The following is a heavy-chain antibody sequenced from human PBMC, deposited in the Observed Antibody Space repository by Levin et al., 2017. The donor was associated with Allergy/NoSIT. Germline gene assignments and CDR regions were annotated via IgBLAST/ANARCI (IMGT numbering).Heavy chain of an antibody. CDR1: GYTFTVYY. Sequence: ASVKVSCKASGYTFTVYYIHWVRQAPGQGPEWMGWINPNSGGTNYAQKFQGRVTMTRDTSISTAYMELSSLRSDDTAVYYCARDYCSSTSCYMVGWFDPWGQGTLVTVSS. D-gene: IGHD2-2*02. CDR2: INPNSGGT. J-gene: IGHJ5*02. V-gene: IGHV1-2*02. CDR3: ARDYCSSTSCYMVGWFDP.